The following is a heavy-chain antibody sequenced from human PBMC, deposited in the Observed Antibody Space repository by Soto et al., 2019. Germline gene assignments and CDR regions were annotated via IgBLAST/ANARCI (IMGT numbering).Heavy chain of an antibody. CDR1: GGSISSSSYY. D-gene: IGHD2-15*01. J-gene: IGHJ3*02. CDR3: ARHRGDCSGGSCYPDAFDI. V-gene: IGHV4-39*01. Sequence: QLQLQESGPGLVKPSETLSLTCTVSGGSISSSSYYWGWIRQPPGKGLEWIGSIYYSGSTYYNPSLKSRVTITVYTSKNQFSLKLSSVTAADTAVYYCARHRGDCSGGSCYPDAFDILGQGTMVTVSS. CDR2: IYYSGST.